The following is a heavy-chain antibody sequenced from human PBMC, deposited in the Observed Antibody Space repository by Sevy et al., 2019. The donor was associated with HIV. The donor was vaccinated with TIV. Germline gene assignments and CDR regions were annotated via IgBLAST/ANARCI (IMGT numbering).Heavy chain of an antibody. Sequence: GGSLRLSCAASGFTFSSYSMNWVRQAPGKGLEWVSYISSSSSTIYYADSVKGRFTISRDNAKNSLYLQMNSLRAEDTAVYYCAREGDFWSGSTMNWFDPWGQGTLVTVS. V-gene: IGHV3-48*01. J-gene: IGHJ5*02. CDR1: GFTFSSYS. CDR2: ISSSSSTI. D-gene: IGHD3-3*01. CDR3: AREGDFWSGSTMNWFDP.